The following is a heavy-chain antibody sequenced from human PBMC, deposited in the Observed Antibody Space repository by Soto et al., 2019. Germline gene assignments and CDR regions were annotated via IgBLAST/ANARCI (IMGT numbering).Heavy chain of an antibody. V-gene: IGHV3-30*18. D-gene: IGHD5-12*01. CDR2: ISYDGSNK. Sequence: QVQLVESGGGVIQPGRSLRLSCAASGFTYSSYGMHWVRQAPGKGLEWVAVISYDGSNKYYADSVKGRFTISRDNSKNTLYLQMNSLRAEDTAVYYCAKDPVDIVATTSFKYYYGMDVWGQGTTVPVSS. J-gene: IGHJ6*02. CDR1: GFTYSSYG. CDR3: AKDPVDIVATTSFKYYYGMDV.